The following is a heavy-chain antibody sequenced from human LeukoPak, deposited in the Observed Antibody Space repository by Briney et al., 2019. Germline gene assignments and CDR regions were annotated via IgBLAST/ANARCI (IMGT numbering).Heavy chain of an antibody. CDR2: ISGSGTTI. J-gene: IGHJ2*01. D-gene: IGHD2-21*01. CDR3: ARNSRYGDFDL. V-gene: IGHV3-48*03. CDR1: GFTFSTFE. Sequence: GGSLRLSCAASGFTFSTFEMNWVREAPGKGLEWVSYISGSGTTIYYADSVKGRFTVSRDNAKNSLHLQMDRLRAEDTAVYYCARNSRYGDFDLWGRGALLTVS.